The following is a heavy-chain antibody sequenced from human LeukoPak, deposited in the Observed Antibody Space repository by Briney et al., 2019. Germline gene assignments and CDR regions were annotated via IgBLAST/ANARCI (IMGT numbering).Heavy chain of an antibody. J-gene: IGHJ6*02. CDR1: GGSTSSYY. CDR3: ARDGPPRGMDV. V-gene: IGHV4-59*01. CDR2: IYYSGST. Sequence: SETLSLTCTVSGGSTSSYYWSWIRQPPGKGLEWIGYIYYSGSTNYNPSLKSRVTISVDTSKNQFSLKLSSVTAADTAVYYCARDGPPRGMDVWGQGTTVTVSS.